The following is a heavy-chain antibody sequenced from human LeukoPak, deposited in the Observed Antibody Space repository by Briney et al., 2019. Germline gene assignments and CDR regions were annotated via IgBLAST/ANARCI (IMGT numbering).Heavy chain of an antibody. CDR2: IYYSGST. CDR1: GGSISSGGYY. J-gene: IGHJ5*02. D-gene: IGHD5-12*01. V-gene: IGHV4-31*03. Sequence: PSQTLSLICTVSGGSISSGGYYWSWIRQHPGKGLEWIGYIYYSGSTYYNPSLKSRVTISVDTSKNQFSLKLNSVTAADTAVYYCARVAPDNWFDPWGQGTLVTVSS. CDR3: ARVAPDNWFDP.